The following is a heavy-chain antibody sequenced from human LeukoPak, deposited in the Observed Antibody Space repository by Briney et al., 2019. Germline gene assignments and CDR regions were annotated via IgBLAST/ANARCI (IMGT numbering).Heavy chain of an antibody. V-gene: IGHV3-11*04. Sequence: GGSLRLSCEVSGFNIGDYYISWIRQAPGKGLEWISYLSSRRDNSIDYADSVKGRFTISRDNAKNSAHLQMNNLRAEDTAVYYCARDCADYYYYYMDVWGKGTTVTVSS. J-gene: IGHJ6*03. CDR1: GFNIGDYY. CDR3: ARDCADYYYYYMDV. CDR2: LSSRRDNSI.